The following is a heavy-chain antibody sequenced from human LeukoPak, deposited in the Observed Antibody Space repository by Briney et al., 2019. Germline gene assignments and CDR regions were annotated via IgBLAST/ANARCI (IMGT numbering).Heavy chain of an antibody. CDR2: TYYRSKWYN. J-gene: IGHJ6*04. CDR1: GDSVSINSAA. Sequence: SQTLSLTCAISGDSVSINSAAWNWIRQSPSRGLEWLGRTYYRSKWYNDYAVSVKSRITINPDTSKNQFALQLNSVTTEDTAVDYCARGYDILTGYYVDYYYYGMDVWGKGTTVTVSS. D-gene: IGHD3-9*01. CDR3: ARGYDILTGYYVDYYYYGMDV. V-gene: IGHV6-1*01.